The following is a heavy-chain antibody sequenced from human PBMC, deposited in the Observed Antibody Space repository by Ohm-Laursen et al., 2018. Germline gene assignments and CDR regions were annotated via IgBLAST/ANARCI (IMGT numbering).Heavy chain of an antibody. J-gene: IGHJ5*02. D-gene: IGHD5-24*01. CDR1: GFTFSNYW. Sequence: SLRLSCSAPGFTFSNYWMSWVRQAPGKGLEWVANIKQDGSEKYYVDSVTGRFTISRDNAKNSLYLQMNSLRAEDTAVYYCARVSRGTLQSPWGQGTLVTVSS. CDR3: ARVSRGTLQSP. V-gene: IGHV3-7*03. CDR2: IKQDGSEK.